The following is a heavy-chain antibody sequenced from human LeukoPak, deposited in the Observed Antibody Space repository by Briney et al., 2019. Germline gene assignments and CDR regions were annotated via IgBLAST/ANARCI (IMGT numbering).Heavy chain of an antibody. CDR2: IKQDGSEK. Sequence: GGSLRLSCAASGFTFSSYWMSWVRQAPGKGLEWVANIKQDGSEKYYVDSVKGRFTTSRDNAKNSLYLQMNSLRAEDTAVYYCAREFYCSSTSCYKYYYYGMDVWGQGTTVTVSS. V-gene: IGHV3-7*01. CDR3: AREFYCSSTSCYKYYYYGMDV. D-gene: IGHD2-2*02. J-gene: IGHJ6*02. CDR1: GFTFSSYW.